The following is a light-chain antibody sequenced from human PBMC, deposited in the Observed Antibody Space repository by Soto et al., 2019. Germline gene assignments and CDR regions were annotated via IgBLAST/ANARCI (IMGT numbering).Light chain of an antibody. V-gene: IGLV2-11*01. CDR1: SSDVGGFNY. CDR3: SSYAGSYTWI. CDR2: DVT. J-gene: IGLJ1*01. Sequence: QSVLTQPASVSGSPGQSITISCTGTSSDVGGFNYVSWYQQHPGKAPKLLIYDVTKRPSGVPDRFSGSKSGNTAALTISGLQAEDEAEYFCSSYAGSYTWIFGSGTKVTVL.